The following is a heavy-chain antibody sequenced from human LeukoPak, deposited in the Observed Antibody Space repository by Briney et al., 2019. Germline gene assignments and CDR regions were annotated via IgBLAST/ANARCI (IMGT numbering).Heavy chain of an antibody. CDR2: IYYSGSS. CDR1: GVSISNHY. D-gene: IGHD1-14*01. V-gene: IGHV4-59*11. CDR3: ARVWSGEPPAI. J-gene: IGHJ1*01. Sequence: SETLSLTCTVSGVSISNHYSSWIRQPPGKGLEWIGYIYYSGSSSYNPSLKSRVTISVDTSKNQFSLKLSSVTAAGTAVYYCARVWSGEPPAIWGEGTLVTVSS.